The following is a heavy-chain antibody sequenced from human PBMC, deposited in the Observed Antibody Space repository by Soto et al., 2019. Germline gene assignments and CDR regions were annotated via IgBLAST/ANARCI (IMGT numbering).Heavy chain of an antibody. CDR1: GGSIRGYS. Sequence: QVRLQESGPGLAHPSDTLSLTCSLSGGSIRGYSWSWIRQPPGKGLEWIGYIFYAGTTLYNPSIKSRVIISLDTSKNQFSLRLRSVTAVDSAVYYCARVPRTGVTASYFFYSAMDVWGQGTTVTVS. CDR2: IFYAGTT. D-gene: IGHD2-21*02. V-gene: IGHV4-59*07. CDR3: ARVPRTGVTASYFFYSAMDV. J-gene: IGHJ6*02.